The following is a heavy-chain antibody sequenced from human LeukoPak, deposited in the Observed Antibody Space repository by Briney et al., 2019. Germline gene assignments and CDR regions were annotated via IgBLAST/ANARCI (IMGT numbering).Heavy chain of an antibody. CDR1: GYTFTRYG. CDR2: ISAYNGNT. Sequence: ASVKVSCKASGYTFTRYGISWVRQAPGQGLEWMGWISAYNGNTNYAQKLQGRVTMTTDTSTSTAYMELRSLRSGDTAVYYCARVNSLIVGATTPSAVGAFDIWGQGTMVTVSS. D-gene: IGHD1-26*01. J-gene: IGHJ3*02. CDR3: ARVNSLIVGATTPSAVGAFDI. V-gene: IGHV1-18*01.